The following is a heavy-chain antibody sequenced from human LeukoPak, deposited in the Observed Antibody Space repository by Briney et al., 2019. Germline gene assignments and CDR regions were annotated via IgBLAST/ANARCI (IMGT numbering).Heavy chain of an antibody. V-gene: IGHV3-7*01. CDR3: ARDDCSSISCYHNWFDP. CDR1: GFTFSSYW. J-gene: IGHJ5*02. CDR2: IKQDGSEK. Sequence: GGSLRLFCAASGFTFSSYWMSWVRQAPGKGLEWVANIKQDGSEKYYVDSVKGRFTISRDNAKNSLYLQMNSLRAEDTAVYYCARDDCSSISCYHNWFDPWGQGTLVTVSS. D-gene: IGHD2-2*01.